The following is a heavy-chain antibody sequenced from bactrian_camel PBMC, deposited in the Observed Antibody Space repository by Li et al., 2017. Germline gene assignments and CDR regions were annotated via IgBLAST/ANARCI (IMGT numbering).Heavy chain of an antibody. J-gene: IGHJ4*01. D-gene: IGHD2*01. CDR3: ARGAGSYFTHIRD. CDR2: INWSGDIT. Sequence: DVQLVESGGGLVQPGGSLRLSCAASGFTFDDYAMGWVRQAPGKGLEWVPAINWSGDITHYADSVKDQFTISRDNAKNAAYLQMSSLKPNDTAVYYCARGAGSYFTHIRDWGQGTQVTVS. V-gene: IGHV3-1*01. CDR1: GFTFDDYA.